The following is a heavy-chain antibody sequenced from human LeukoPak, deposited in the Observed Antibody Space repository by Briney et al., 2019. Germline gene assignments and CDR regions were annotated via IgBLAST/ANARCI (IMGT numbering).Heavy chain of an antibody. Sequence: SVKVSCKASGGTFSSYAINWVRQAPGQGLEWMGGIIPIFGTANYAQKFQGRVTITADESTSTAYMELSSLRSEDTAVYYCAREGPWSSSSWYGYFQHWGQGTLVTVSS. CDR3: AREGPWSSSSWYGYFQH. D-gene: IGHD6-13*01. V-gene: IGHV1-69*13. CDR1: GGTFSSYA. J-gene: IGHJ1*01. CDR2: IIPIFGTA.